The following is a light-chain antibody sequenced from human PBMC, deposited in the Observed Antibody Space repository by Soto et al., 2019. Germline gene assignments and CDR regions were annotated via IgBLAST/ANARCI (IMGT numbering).Light chain of an antibody. CDR3: QQRSSWPIT. CDR2: DAS. CDR1: QSVGSK. J-gene: IGKJ5*01. V-gene: IGKV3-11*01. Sequence: EIVLTQSPATLSLTPGERATLSCRASQSVGSKLAWFQQKPGQAPRLLIYDASNRATGIPARLSGSGSGTDFTVTISSLEPEEFAVYYCQQRSSWPITFGPGTRLEI.